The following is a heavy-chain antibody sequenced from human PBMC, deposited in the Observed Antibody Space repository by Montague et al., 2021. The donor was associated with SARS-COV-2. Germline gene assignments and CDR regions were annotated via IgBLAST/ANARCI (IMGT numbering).Heavy chain of an antibody. CDR1: GFTFSSYA. Sequence: SLRLYCATSGFTFSSYAMHWVRQAAGKGLEWVAVISYDGSNKYYADSVKGRFTISRDNSKNTLYLQMNSLRAEDTAVYYCARAYSGSYLSAFDIWGQGTMVTVSS. D-gene: IGHD1-26*01. V-gene: IGHV3-30*04. CDR2: ISYDGSNK. J-gene: IGHJ3*02. CDR3: ARAYSGSYLSAFDI.